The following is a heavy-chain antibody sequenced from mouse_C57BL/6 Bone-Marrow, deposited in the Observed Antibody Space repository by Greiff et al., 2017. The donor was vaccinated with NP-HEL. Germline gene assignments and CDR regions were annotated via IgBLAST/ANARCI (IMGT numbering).Heavy chain of an antibody. CDR2: INPNNGGT. CDR1: GYTFTDYN. D-gene: IGHD2-4*01. J-gene: IGHJ4*01. CDR3: ARKRWDYDGGAMDY. V-gene: IGHV1-18*01. Sequence: VQLQQSGPELVKPGASVKIPCKASGYTFTDYNMDWVKQSHGKSLEWIGDINPNNGGTIYNQKVKGKATLTVDKSSSPAYMELRSLTSEDTAVYYCARKRWDYDGGAMDYWGQGTSVTVSS.